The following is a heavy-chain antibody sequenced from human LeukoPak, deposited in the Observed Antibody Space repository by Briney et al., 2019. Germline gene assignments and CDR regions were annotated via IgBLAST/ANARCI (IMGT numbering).Heavy chain of an antibody. CDR3: ARDGNGFNSGWSAFFDY. CDR2: ISYDGSNE. CDR1: GFTFSSYA. V-gene: IGHV3-30*04. Sequence: QPGGSLRLSCAASGFTFSSYAIHWVRQAPGKGLEWVAVISYDGSNECYADSVKGRFIISRDDSWNTLYLQMNSLRGEDTALYYCARDGNGFNSGWSAFFDYWGQGTLVTVSS. D-gene: IGHD6-19*01. J-gene: IGHJ4*01.